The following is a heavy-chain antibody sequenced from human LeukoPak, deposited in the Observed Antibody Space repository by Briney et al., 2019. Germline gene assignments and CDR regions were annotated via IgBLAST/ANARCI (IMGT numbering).Heavy chain of an antibody. Sequence: ASVKVSCKPSGYTFTSYGISWVRQAPGQGLEWVGWISAYNGNTNYAQKFQGRVTITADESTSTAYMELSSLRSEDTAVYYCARGGNGGNSVGTRYFDYWGQGTLVTVSS. CDR3: ARGGNGGNSVGTRYFDY. CDR1: GYTFTSYG. J-gene: IGHJ4*02. CDR2: ISAYNGNT. V-gene: IGHV1-18*01. D-gene: IGHD4-23*01.